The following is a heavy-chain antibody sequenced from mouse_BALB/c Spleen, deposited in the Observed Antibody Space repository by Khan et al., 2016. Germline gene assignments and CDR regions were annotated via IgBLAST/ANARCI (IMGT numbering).Heavy chain of an antibody. CDR2: INPDSSTI. CDR3: EGLQYAGRFAY. Sequence: EVKLLESGGGLVQPGGSLKLSCVASGFDFSRYWMSWVRQAPGKGLEWIGEINPDSSTINYTPSLKDKFIISRDNANNTLYLQMSKVRSEDTALYYCEGLQYAGRFAYWGQGTLVTVSA. CDR1: GFDFSRYW. J-gene: IGHJ3*01. V-gene: IGHV4-1*02.